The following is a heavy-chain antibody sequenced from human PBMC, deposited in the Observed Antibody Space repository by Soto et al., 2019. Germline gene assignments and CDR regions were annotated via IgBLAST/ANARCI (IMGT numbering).Heavy chain of an antibody. D-gene: IGHD1-7*01. CDR2: INHSGST. CDR3: ARLKTGTTPY. Sequence: PSETLSLTCAVYGGSFSGYYWSWIRQPPGKGLEWIREINHSGSTNYNPSLKSRVTISVDTSKNQFSLKLSSVTAADTAVYYCARLKTGTTPYWGQGTLVTVSS. V-gene: IGHV4-34*01. CDR1: GGSFSGYY. J-gene: IGHJ4*02.